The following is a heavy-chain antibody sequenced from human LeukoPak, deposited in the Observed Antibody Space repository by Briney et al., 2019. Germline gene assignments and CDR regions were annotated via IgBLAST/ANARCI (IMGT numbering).Heavy chain of an antibody. D-gene: IGHD6-13*01. CDR3: AKVRPGSTAAGGSFDP. CDR2: IYYRGNT. Sequence: PSETLSLTCAVSGDSITSSYWTWLRQPPGEGRECIGHIYYRGNTDYNPSLKGRVTISLDRSKNQFSLRLNSVTAADTAVYYCAKVRPGSTAAGGSFDPWGQGTPVTVSS. CDR1: GDSITSSY. V-gene: IGHV4-59*01. J-gene: IGHJ5*02.